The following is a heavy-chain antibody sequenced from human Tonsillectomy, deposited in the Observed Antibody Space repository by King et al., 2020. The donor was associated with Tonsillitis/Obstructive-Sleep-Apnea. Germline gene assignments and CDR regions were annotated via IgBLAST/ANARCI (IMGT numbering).Heavy chain of an antibody. CDR1: GGSISSSNW. J-gene: IGHJ5*02. V-gene: IGHV4-4*02. CDR2: IYHSGST. Sequence: VQLQESGPGLVKPSGTLSLTCAVSGGSISSSNWWSWVRQPPGKGLEWIGEIYHSGSTNYNPSLKSRVTISVDKSKNQFSLKLSSVTAADTAVYYCAREIVLILGYCTGGVCHNWFDPWGQGTLVTVSS. D-gene: IGHD2-8*02. CDR3: AREIVLILGYCTGGVCHNWFDP.